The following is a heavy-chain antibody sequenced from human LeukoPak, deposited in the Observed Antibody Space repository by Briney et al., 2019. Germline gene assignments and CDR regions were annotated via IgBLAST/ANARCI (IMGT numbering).Heavy chain of an antibody. V-gene: IGHV5-51*01. CDR1: GYSFTSYW. D-gene: IGHD6-19*01. CDR3: ARQTRSSGWYAADY. Sequence: GESLKISCKGSGYSFTSYWIGRVRQMPGKGLAWMGIIYPGDSDTRYSPSFQGQVTISADKSISTAYLQWSSLKASDTAMYYCARQTRSSGWYAADYWGQGTLVTVSS. J-gene: IGHJ4*02. CDR2: IYPGDSDT.